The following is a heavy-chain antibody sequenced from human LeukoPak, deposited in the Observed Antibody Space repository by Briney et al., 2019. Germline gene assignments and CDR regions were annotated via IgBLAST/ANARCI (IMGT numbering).Heavy chain of an antibody. J-gene: IGHJ5*02. CDR3: ARVSSGWYSPVDNWFDP. CDR1: GGSFSGYY. V-gene: IGHV4-34*01. Sequence: PSETLSLTCAVYGGSFSGYYWSWIRQPPGKGLEWIGEINHSGSTNYNPSLKSRVTISVDTSKNQFSLKLSSVTAADTAVYYCARVSSGWYSPVDNWFDPWGQGTLVTVSS. D-gene: IGHD6-19*01. CDR2: INHSGST.